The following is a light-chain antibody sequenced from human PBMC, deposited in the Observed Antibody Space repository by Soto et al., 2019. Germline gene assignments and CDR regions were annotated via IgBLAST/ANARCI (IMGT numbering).Light chain of an antibody. Sequence: DIRMTQSQSSLSASVGDRVTITCLASRDITDYLAWYQQKPGQVPKLLIYAASTLQSGVPSRFTASGSGTDFTLTITGLQPEDFATYYCQNYNSAPWTFGQGTKVDI. CDR3: QNYNSAPWT. CDR1: RDITDY. J-gene: IGKJ1*01. CDR2: AAS. V-gene: IGKV1-27*01.